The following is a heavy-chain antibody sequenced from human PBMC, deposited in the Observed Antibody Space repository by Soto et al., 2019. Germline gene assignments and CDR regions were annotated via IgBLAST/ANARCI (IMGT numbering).Heavy chain of an antibody. J-gene: IGHJ4*02. Sequence: EVQLMESGGGLVQPVGSLGLYGAASGVSFITYAMCLVRQAPGKGLAWGSGLFGGGDGIAYADPVKGRLTISRDNANNTLSLHMHSRRAEYTAVYDSAKVLLPDGSWPVDHLGQGTLVTVSS. V-gene: IGHV3-23*01. CDR3: AKVLLPDGSWPVDH. CDR1: GVSFITYA. D-gene: IGHD2-15*01. CDR2: LFGGGDGI.